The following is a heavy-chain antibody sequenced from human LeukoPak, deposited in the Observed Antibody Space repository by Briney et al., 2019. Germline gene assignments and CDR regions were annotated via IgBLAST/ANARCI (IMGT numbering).Heavy chain of an antibody. CDR1: GGSISNYY. Sequence: SETLSLTCTVSGGSISNYYWSWIRQPPGKGLEWIGYIYSSGSTNYNPSLKSRVTISVDTSKNQFSLKLSSVTAADTAVYYCARRFTMVRGVIIRFLDYWGRGTLVTVSS. V-gene: IGHV4-59*12. J-gene: IGHJ4*02. CDR2: IYSSGST. CDR3: ARRFTMVRGVIIRFLDY. D-gene: IGHD3-10*01.